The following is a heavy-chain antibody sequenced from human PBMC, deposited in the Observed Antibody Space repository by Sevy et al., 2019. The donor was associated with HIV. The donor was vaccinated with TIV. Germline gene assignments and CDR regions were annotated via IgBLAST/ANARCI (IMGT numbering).Heavy chain of an antibody. D-gene: IGHD1-26*01. V-gene: IGHV3-15*01. CDR2: IKSKTDGGTT. CDR3: TTQPQWELFDY. Sequence: GGSLRLSCAASGFTFSNAWMSWVRQAPGKGLEWVGRIKSKTDGGTTDYAAPVKGRSTISRDDSKNTLYLQMNSLKTEDTAVYYCTTQPQWELFDYWGQGTLVTVSS. CDR1: GFTFSNAW. J-gene: IGHJ4*02.